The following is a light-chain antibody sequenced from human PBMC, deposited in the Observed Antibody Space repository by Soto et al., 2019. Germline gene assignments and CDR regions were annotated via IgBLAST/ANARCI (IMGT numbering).Light chain of an antibody. V-gene: IGLV1-44*01. CDR1: RVNIGRNT. CDR2: SDS. J-gene: IGLJ1*01. CDR3: SSWDDSLNGYV. Sequence: QAVVNQPPSASGSPGQRVTISCSGDRVNIGRNTVNWYQQVPGMAPKLLIYSDSQRPSGVPDRFSGSKSDTSASLAISGLQSEDEADYYCSSWDDSLNGYVFGSGTEVTVL.